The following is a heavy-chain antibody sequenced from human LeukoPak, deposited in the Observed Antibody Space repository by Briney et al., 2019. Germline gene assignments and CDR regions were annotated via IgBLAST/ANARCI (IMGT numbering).Heavy chain of an antibody. CDR1: GGSISSYY. CDR3: ARDSRVPDGYNHYFDY. D-gene: IGHD5-24*01. Sequence: SETLSLTCSVSGGSISSYYWSWIRQPPGKGLEWIGYIYYSGSTNYNPSLKSRITISVDTSKKQFSLKLSSATAADTAVYYCARDSRVPDGYNHYFDYWGQGTLVTVSS. J-gene: IGHJ4*02. V-gene: IGHV4-59*01. CDR2: IYYSGST.